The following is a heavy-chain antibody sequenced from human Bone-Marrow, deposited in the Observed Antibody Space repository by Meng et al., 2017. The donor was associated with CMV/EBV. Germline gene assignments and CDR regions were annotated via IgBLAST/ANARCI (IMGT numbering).Heavy chain of an antibody. CDR2: ISSSSTTI. CDR3: ARDSRYGSLGY. CDR1: GFTFSSYE. J-gene: IGHJ4*02. Sequence: GGSLRLSCAASGFTFSSYEMNWVRQAPGKGLEWVSYISSSSTTIYYAGSVKGRFTISRDNAKNSLYLRMHSLRAEDTAVYYCARDSRYGSLGYWGQGTVVTVSS. V-gene: IGHV3-48*03. D-gene: IGHD6-25*01.